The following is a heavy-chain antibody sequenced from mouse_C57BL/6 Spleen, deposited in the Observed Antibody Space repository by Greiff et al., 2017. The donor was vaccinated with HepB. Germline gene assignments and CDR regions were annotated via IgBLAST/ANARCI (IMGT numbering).Heavy chain of an antibody. V-gene: IGHV1-15*01. CDR1: GYTFTDYE. CDR2: IDPETGGT. Sequence: QVQLQQSGAELVRPGASVTLSCKASGYTFTDYEMHWVKQTPVHGLEWIGAIDPETGGTAYNQKFKGKAILTADKSSSTAYMKLRSLTSEDSAVYYCTSYAAMDYWGQGTSVTVSS. D-gene: IGHD6-5*01. J-gene: IGHJ4*01. CDR3: TSYAAMDY.